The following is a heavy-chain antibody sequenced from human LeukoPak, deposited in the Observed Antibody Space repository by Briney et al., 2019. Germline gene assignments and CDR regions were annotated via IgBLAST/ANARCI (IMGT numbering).Heavy chain of an antibody. V-gene: IGHV1-69*02. D-gene: IGHD4-17*01. CDR1: GGTFSSYT. Sequence: AVKVSCKASGGTFSSYTISWVRQAPGQGLEWMGRIIPILGIANYAQKFQGRVTITADKSTSTAYMELSSLRSEDTAVYYCASSHTVPTPLDYWGQGPLVTVSS. J-gene: IGHJ4*02. CDR3: ASSHTVPTPLDY. CDR2: IIPILGIA.